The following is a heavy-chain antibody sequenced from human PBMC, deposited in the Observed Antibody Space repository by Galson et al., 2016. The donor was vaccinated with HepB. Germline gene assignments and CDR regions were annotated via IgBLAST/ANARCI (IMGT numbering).Heavy chain of an antibody. V-gene: IGHV4-39*01. Sequence: ETLSLTCTVSGGSISSSSYYWGWIRQPPGKGLEWIGSIYYSGSTYYNPSLKSRVTISVDTSKNQFSLKLSSVTAADTAVYYCASTNCSGCSCYFSGAYYFDYWGQGTLVTVSS. J-gene: IGHJ4*02. CDR3: ASTNCSGCSCYFSGAYYFDY. CDR1: GGSISSSSYY. D-gene: IGHD2-15*01. CDR2: IYYSGST.